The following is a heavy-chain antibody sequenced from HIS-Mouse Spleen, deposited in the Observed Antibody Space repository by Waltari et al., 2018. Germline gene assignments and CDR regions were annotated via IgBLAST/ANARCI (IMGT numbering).Heavy chain of an antibody. CDR3: ARTLLNIAAPFDP. V-gene: IGHV3-30*04. D-gene: IGHD6-6*01. CDR1: GFTFSSYA. J-gene: IGHJ5*02. CDR2: ISYDGSNK. Sequence: QVQLVESGGGVVQPGGSLRLSWAASGFTFSSYAMHWVRQAPGKGLEWVAVISYDGSNKYYADSVKGRFTISRDNSKNTLYLQMNSLRAEDTAVYYCARTLLNIAAPFDPWGQGTLVTVSS.